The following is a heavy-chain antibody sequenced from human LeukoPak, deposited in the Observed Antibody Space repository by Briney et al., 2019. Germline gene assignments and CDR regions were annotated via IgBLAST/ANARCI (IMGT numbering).Heavy chain of an antibody. CDR2: ISYDGSNK. Sequence: QPGGSLRLSCAASGFTFSSYGMHWVRQAPGKGLEWVAVISYDGSNKYYADSVKGRFTVSRDNSENTLYLQMNSLRAEDTAVYYCAKLMTTKLFDYWGQGTLVTVSS. D-gene: IGHD5-24*01. CDR3: AKLMTTKLFDY. J-gene: IGHJ4*02. CDR1: GFTFSSYG. V-gene: IGHV3-30*18.